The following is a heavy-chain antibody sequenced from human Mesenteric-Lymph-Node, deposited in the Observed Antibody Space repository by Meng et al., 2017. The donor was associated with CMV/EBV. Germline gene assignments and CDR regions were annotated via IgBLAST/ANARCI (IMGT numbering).Heavy chain of an antibody. CDR2: IWYDGSNK. D-gene: IGHD6-13*01. J-gene: IGHJ1*01. CDR1: GFTFSSDG. Sequence: SGFTFSSDGMPWVRQAPGKGLEWVAVIWYDGSNKYYADSVKGRFTISRDNSKNTLYLQMNSLRAEDTAVYYCARKAAAGIMEEYFQHWGQGTLVTVSS. CDR3: ARKAAAGIMEEYFQH. V-gene: IGHV3-33*01.